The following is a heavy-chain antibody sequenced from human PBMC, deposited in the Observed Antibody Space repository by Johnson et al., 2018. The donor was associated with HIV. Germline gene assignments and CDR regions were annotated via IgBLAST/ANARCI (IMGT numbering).Heavy chain of an antibody. CDR1: GFTFSSYA. Sequence: QMQLVESGGGLVQPGGSLRLSCAASGFTFSSYAMSWVRQAPGKGLEWVAFIRHDGSNKYYADSVKGRFTISRDNSKNTLYLQMNSLRAEDTAVYYCAKDSSVLLCFDIWGQGTMVTVSS. D-gene: IGHD3-10*01. CDR2: IRHDGSNK. J-gene: IGHJ3*02. CDR3: AKDSSVLLCFDI. V-gene: IGHV3-30*02.